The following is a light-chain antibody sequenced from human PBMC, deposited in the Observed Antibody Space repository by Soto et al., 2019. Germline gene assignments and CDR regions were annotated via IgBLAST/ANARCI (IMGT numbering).Light chain of an antibody. CDR2: KNN. Sequence: QSVLTQPPSASGTPGQRVTISSSGSSSNIGSNYVYWYQQLPGTAPKLLIYKNNQRPSGVPDRFSGSKSGTSASLAISGLRSEDEADYYCAAWDDSLSGPGVFGGGTKVTVL. CDR1: SSNIGSNY. V-gene: IGLV1-47*01. CDR3: AAWDDSLSGPGV. J-gene: IGLJ3*02.